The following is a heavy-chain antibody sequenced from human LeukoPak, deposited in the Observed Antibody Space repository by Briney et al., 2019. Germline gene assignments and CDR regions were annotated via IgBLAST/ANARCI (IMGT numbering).Heavy chain of an antibody. Sequence: GGSLRLSCAASGFTVSSNYMNWVRQAPGKGLEWVSVIYSGGNTYYADSVKGRFTISRDNSKNTLYLQMNSLRAEDTAVYYCARGGTVTTSRYFDYWGQGTLVTVSS. CDR1: GFTVSSNY. D-gene: IGHD4-17*01. CDR2: IYSGGNT. CDR3: ARGGTVTTSRYFDY. V-gene: IGHV3-53*01. J-gene: IGHJ4*02.